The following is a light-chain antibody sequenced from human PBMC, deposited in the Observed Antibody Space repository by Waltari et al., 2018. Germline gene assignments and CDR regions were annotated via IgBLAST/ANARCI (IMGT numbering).Light chain of an antibody. CDR1: ALPKKY. Sequence: SYELTQPPSVSVSPGQTARITCSGDALPKKYAYWYQQKSGQAPVLVIYEDSKRPSGIPGGFFGPSSGTTATLTISGAQVEDEADYYCYSTDSSGHDRVFGGGTKLTVL. V-gene: IGLV3-10*01. CDR2: EDS. J-gene: IGLJ3*02. CDR3: YSTDSSGHDRV.